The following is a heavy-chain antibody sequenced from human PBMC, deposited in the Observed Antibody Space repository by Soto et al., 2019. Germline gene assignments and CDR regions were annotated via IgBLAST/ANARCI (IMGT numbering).Heavy chain of an antibody. D-gene: IGHD2-8*01. V-gene: IGHV3-21*01. J-gene: IGHJ6*02. Sequence: EVQLVESGGGLVKPGGSLRLSCVASGFTFSGYSINWVRQAPGKGLEWVSYISGPSIYIYYADSVKGRFTISRDNAKSAVYLQMTRLRAQALAVYYSTRVFRNGFHVSGQGTTVSVSS. CDR2: ISGPSIYI. CDR3: TRVFRNGFHV. CDR1: GFTFSGYS.